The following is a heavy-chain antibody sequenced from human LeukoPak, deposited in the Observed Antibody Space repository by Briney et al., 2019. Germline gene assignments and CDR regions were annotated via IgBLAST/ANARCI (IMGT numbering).Heavy chain of an antibody. CDR1: GGTFSSYA. V-gene: IGHV1-69*13. Sequence: SVKVSCKASGGTFSSYAFRWVRQAPGQGLEWMGGIIPIFGTANYAQKFQGRVTITADESTSTAYMELSSLRSEDTAVYYCASWGGYRANWFDPWGQGTLVTVSS. CDR3: ASWGGYRANWFDP. J-gene: IGHJ5*02. CDR2: IIPIFGTA. D-gene: IGHD5-24*01.